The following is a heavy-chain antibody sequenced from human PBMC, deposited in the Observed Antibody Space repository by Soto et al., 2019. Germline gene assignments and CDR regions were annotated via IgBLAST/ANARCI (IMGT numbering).Heavy chain of an antibody. CDR2: ISGSGGST. D-gene: IGHD2-2*01. Sequence: GGSLRLSCAASGFTLSSYAMSWVRQAPGNGLEWVSAISGSGGSTYYADSVKGRFTISRDNSKNTLYLQMNSLRAEDTAVYYCAKAGYQLLSDYYYYYMDVWGKGTTVTVSS. CDR1: GFTLSSYA. CDR3: AKAGYQLLSDYYYYYMDV. V-gene: IGHV3-23*01. J-gene: IGHJ6*03.